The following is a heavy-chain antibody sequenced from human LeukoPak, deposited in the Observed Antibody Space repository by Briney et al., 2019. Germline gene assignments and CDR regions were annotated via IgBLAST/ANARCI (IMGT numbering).Heavy chain of an antibody. D-gene: IGHD3-3*01. CDR1: GGPISGYY. CDR2: ISYSGDT. CDR3: VRDFDAWNAFDI. J-gene: IGHJ3*02. V-gene: IGHV4-59*01. Sequence: SETLSLXCSVSGGPISGYYWSWIRLPPGKGLESIGCISYSGDTKYNPSLKSRVSISIDTSKKQFSLNLRSVTAADTAVYYCVRDFDAWNAFDIWGQGTKVTVSS.